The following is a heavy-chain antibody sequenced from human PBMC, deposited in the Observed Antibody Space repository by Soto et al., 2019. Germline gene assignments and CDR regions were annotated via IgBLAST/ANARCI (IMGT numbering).Heavy chain of an antibody. Sequence: VGSLRLSCAASGFTFSSYAMSWVRQAPGKGLEWVSAISGSGGSTYYADSVKGRFTISRDNSKNTLYLQMNSLRAEDTAVYYCAKTPRGYTQTAYFDYWGQGTLVTVSS. D-gene: IGHD5-18*01. CDR1: GFTFSSYA. CDR3: AKTPRGYTQTAYFDY. J-gene: IGHJ4*02. V-gene: IGHV3-23*01. CDR2: ISGSGGST.